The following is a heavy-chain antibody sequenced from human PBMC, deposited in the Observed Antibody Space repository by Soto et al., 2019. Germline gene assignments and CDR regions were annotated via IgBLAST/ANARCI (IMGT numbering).Heavy chain of an antibody. CDR2: IYYSGST. Sequence: PSETLXLTCTVSGGSISRDYWSWIRQPPGKGLEWIGYIYYSGSTNYNPSLKSRVTISVDTSKNQFSLKLSSVTAADTAVYYCARRWGGTFDYWGQGTLVTVS. CDR3: ARRWGGTFDY. D-gene: IGHD2-21*01. V-gene: IGHV4-59*01. CDR1: GGSISRDY. J-gene: IGHJ4*02.